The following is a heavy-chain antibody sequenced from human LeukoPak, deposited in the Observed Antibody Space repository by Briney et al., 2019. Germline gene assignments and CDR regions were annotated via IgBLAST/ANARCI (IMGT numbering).Heavy chain of an antibody. Sequence: KPGASVKVSCKASGYTFTGYYMHWVRQAPGQGLEWMGRINPNSGGTNYAQKFQGRVTMTRDTSISIAYMELSRLRSDDTAVYYCARRPGGELRGFDYWGQGTLVTVSS. V-gene: IGHV1-2*06. CDR1: GYTFTGYY. D-gene: IGHD1-26*01. CDR2: INPNSGGT. J-gene: IGHJ4*02. CDR3: ARRPGGELRGFDY.